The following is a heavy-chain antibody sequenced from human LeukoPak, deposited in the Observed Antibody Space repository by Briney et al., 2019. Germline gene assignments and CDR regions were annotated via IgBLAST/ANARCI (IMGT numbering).Heavy chain of an antibody. CDR1: GYTFTGYY. J-gene: IGHJ5*02. Sequence: ASVKVSCKASGYTFTGYYMHWVRQAPGQGLEWMGWINPNSGGTNYAQKFQGRVTMTRDTSISTAYMELSRLRSDDTAVYYCARDEGYYGSGSYYIHWFDPWGQGTLVTVSS. CDR3: ARDEGYYGSGSYYIHWFDP. V-gene: IGHV1-2*02. D-gene: IGHD3-10*01. CDR2: INPNSGGT.